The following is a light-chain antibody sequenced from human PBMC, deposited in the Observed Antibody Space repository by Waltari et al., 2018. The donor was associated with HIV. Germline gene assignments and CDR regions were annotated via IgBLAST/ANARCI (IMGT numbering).Light chain of an antibody. CDR2: AAS. Sequence: DIQMTHSPSSLSASVGDRVNLTCRASQSISSNLNCYQQKPGRATKLLIYAASSLQSAVPSSFSGRGSGTDFTLPISSLQPEDFATHYCQQSYSTRLTFGQGTKVETK. CDR1: QSISSN. V-gene: IGKV1-39*01. J-gene: IGKJ1*01. CDR3: QQSYSTRLT.